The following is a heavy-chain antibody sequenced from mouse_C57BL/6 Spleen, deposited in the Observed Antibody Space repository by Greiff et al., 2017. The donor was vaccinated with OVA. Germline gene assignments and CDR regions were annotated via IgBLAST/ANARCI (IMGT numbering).Heavy chain of an antibody. V-gene: IGHV5-4*01. CDR1: GFTFSSYA. CDR2: ISDGGSYT. D-gene: IGHD1-1*01. CDR3: ARDGGITTVVAPYFDY. J-gene: IGHJ2*01. Sequence: EVQGVESGGGLVKPGGSLKLSCAASGFTFSSYAMSWVRQTPEKRLEWVATISDGGSYTYYPDNVKGRFTLSRDNAKNNLYLQMSHLKSEDTAMYYGARDGGITTVVAPYFDYWGQGTTLTVSS.